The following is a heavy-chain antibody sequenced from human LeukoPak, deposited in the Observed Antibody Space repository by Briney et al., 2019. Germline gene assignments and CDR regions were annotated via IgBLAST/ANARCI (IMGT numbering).Heavy chain of an antibody. CDR3: ARGERATDHRNDIVVVPAGYYMDV. D-gene: IGHD2-2*01. J-gene: IGHJ6*03. V-gene: IGHV3-23*01. CDR2: ISGSGSST. Sequence: GGSLRLSCAASGFTFSTYAMSWVRQAPGKGLEWVSVISGSGSSTYYADSVKGRFTISRDNSKNTLYLQMNSLRPEDTAVYYCARGERATDHRNDIVVVPAGYYMDVWGKGTTVTVSS. CDR1: GFTFSTYA.